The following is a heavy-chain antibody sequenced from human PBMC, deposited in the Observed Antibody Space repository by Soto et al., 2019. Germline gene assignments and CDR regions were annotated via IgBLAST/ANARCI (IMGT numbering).Heavy chain of an antibody. CDR1: GFSFSSFW. J-gene: IGHJ4*01. D-gene: IGHD4-17*01. V-gene: IGHV3-74*01. CDR3: ARGTYGEYGTPPDL. Sequence: EVQLVESGGGLVQPGGSLSLSCAASGFSFSSFWMHWVRQAPRKGLAWVSRVSEDGSSTHYADSVKGRFTISRDNAKNTLSLQMNSLRADDTVVYYCARGTYGEYGTPPDLWGQGVLVTVSS. CDR2: VSEDGSST.